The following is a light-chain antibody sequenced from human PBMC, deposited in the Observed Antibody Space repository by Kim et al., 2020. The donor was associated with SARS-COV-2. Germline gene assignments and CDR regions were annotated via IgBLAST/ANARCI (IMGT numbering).Light chain of an antibody. CDR1: KLGDKY. Sequence: VAPGQTASITCAGDKLGDKYACWYQQKPGQSPVLVIYQDSKRPSGIPERFSGSNSGNTATLTISGTQAMDEADYYCQAWDSSTWVFGGGTQLTVL. CDR3: QAWDSSTWV. CDR2: QDS. V-gene: IGLV3-1*01. J-gene: IGLJ3*02.